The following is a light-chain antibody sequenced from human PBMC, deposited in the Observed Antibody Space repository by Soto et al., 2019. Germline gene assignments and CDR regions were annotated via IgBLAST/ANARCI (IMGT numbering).Light chain of an antibody. J-gene: IGKJ1*01. V-gene: IGKV1-5*03. CDR1: QTISSW. CDR2: KAS. CDR3: QHYNSYSEA. Sequence: DIQMTQSPSTLARSVGDRVTITCRASQTISSWLAWYQQKPGKAPKLLIYKASTLKSGVPSRFSGSGSGTEFTLTISSLQPDDFATYYCQHYNSYSEAVGKGNKVDIK.